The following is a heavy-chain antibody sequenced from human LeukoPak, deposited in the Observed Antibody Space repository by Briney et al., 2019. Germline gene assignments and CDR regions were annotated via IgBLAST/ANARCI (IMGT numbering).Heavy chain of an antibody. CDR2: ISDSGGST. D-gene: IGHD6-19*01. J-gene: IGHJ4*02. V-gene: IGHV3-23*01. Sequence: GGSLRLSCAASGFTFSSYAMIWVRQAPAKGLEGVSAISDSGGSTYYADSVQGRFTISRDNYQNTVYLQMNSLRAEDTAVYYCAKPTTGYSSGRYPGWPVDYWGQGTLVTVSS. CDR3: AKPTTGYSSGRYPGWPVDY. CDR1: GFTFSSYA.